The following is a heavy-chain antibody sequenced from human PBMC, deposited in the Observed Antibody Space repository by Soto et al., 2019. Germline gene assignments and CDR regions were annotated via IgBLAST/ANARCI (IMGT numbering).Heavy chain of an antibody. J-gene: IGHJ4*02. Sequence: SAEVCCKDSGYRFTDYSMHWVRQATGQELGWMGRINPNSGGTNYAQKFQGRVTMTRDTSISTAYTELSSLRSEDTATYYCARDRTTVTDPTFDYWGQGTLVTVSS. CDR3: ARDRTTVTDPTFDY. V-gene: IGHV1-2*06. CDR2: INPNSGGT. CDR1: GYRFTDYS. D-gene: IGHD4-17*01.